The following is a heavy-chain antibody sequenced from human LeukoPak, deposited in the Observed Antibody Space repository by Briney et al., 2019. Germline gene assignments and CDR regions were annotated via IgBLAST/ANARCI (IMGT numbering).Heavy chain of an antibody. CDR2: INPGGSST. CDR1: GLTLSNFW. J-gene: IGHJ4*02. CDR3: ARSNQADDY. D-gene: IGHD4-11*01. V-gene: IGHV3-74*01. Sequence: PGGSLRLSCAASGLTLSNFWMHWVRQVPGKGLVWVSRINPGGSSTAYADSVKGRFTISRDNAKNTLYLQMNSLRAEDTAVYYCARSNQADDYWGQGTLVTVSS.